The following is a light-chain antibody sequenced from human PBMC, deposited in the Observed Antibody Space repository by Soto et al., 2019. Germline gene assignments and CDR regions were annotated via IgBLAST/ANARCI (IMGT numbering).Light chain of an antibody. J-gene: IGKJ1*01. CDR3: QQSYSTPPT. Sequence: DIQMTQSPSSLSAAVGHRVTITCRASQSIISYLNWYQQKPGKAPKLLIYAASSLQSGVPSRFSGSGSGTDFTLTISSLQPEDFATYYCQQSYSTPPTFGQGTKVDIK. CDR1: QSIISY. CDR2: AAS. V-gene: IGKV1-39*01.